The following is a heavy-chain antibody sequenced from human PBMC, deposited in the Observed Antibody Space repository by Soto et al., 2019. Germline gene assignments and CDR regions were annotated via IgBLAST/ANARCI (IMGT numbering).Heavy chain of an antibody. CDR2: INPNSGGT. CDR3: ARDRRMGDYDSSGYNY. V-gene: IGHV1-2*02. CDR1: GYTFTGYY. Sequence: ASVKVSCKASGYTFTGYYMHWVRQAPGQGLEWMGWINPNSGGTNYAQKFQGRVTMTRDTSISTAYMELSRLRSDDTAVYYCARDRRMGDYDSSGYNYWGQGTLVTVSS. D-gene: IGHD3-22*01. J-gene: IGHJ4*02.